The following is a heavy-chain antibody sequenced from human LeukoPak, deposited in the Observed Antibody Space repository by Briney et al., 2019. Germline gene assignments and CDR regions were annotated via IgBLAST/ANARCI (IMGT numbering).Heavy chain of an antibody. Sequence: ASVKVSCKASGYTFTGYYMHWVRQAPEQGLERMGWINPNSGGTNYAQKFQGRVTMTRDTSISTAYMELSRLRSDDTAVYYCARVDFWSGYYSYNWFDPWGQGTLVTVSS. CDR2: INPNSGGT. CDR1: GYTFTGYY. J-gene: IGHJ5*02. CDR3: ARVDFWSGYYSYNWFDP. D-gene: IGHD3-3*01. V-gene: IGHV1-2*02.